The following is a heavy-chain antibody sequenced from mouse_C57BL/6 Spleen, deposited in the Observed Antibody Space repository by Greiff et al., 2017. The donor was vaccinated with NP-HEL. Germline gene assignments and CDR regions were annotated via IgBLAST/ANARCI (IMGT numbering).Heavy chain of an antibody. D-gene: IGHD1-1*01. V-gene: IGHV1-39*01. CDR3: ARCSIYYYGSSPYAMDY. CDR1: GYSFTDYN. J-gene: IGHJ4*01. CDR2: INPNYGTT. Sequence: VHVKQSGPELVKPGASVKISCKASGYSFTDYNMNWVKQSNGKSLEWIGVINPNYGTTSYNQKFKGKATLTVDQSSSTAYMQLNSLTSEDSAVYYCARCSIYYYGSSPYAMDYWGQGTSVTVSS.